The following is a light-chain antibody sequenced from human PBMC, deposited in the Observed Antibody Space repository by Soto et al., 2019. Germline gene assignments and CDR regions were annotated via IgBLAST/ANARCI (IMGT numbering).Light chain of an antibody. CDR3: QHYNSYSET. V-gene: IGKV1-5*03. J-gene: IGKJ1*01. Sequence: LSGKREDRVTITCQASQAINSWLAWYQQKPGKAPKLLIYKASTLKSGVPSRFSGSGSGTEFTLTINSLQPDDFATYYCQHYNSYSETFGQGTKVDI. CDR2: KAS. CDR1: QAINSW.